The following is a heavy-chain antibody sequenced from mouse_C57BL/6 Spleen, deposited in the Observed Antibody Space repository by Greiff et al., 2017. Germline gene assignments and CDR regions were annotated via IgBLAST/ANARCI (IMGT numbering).Heavy chain of an antibody. CDR3: ASGDDGYYPLAY. J-gene: IGHJ3*01. CDR1: GYTFTSYW. D-gene: IGHD2-3*01. CDR2: IDPSGSYT. Sequence: VQLQPPGAELVKPGASVKLSCQASGYTFTSYWMQWVKQRPGQGLEWIGEIDPSGSYTNYHQKFQGKATLTVDTSSSTAYMPLSSLTSEDSSVYYCASGDDGYYPLAYWGQGTLVTVSA. V-gene: IGHV1-50*01.